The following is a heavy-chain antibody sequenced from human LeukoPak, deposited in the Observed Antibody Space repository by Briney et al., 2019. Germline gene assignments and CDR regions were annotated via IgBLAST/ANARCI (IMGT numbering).Heavy chain of an antibody. D-gene: IGHD3-10*02. Sequence: SETLSLTCTFSVASISSSSYYWGWIRQPPGKGLEWIGTIFYAGSTYYNPSLKSRVTMSVDTSKNQFSLKLNSVTAADTAVYYCVRQSGSVYVPVDYWGQGTLVTVSS. V-gene: IGHV4-39*01. J-gene: IGHJ4*02. CDR1: VASISSSSYY. CDR3: VRQSGSVYVPVDY. CDR2: IFYAGST.